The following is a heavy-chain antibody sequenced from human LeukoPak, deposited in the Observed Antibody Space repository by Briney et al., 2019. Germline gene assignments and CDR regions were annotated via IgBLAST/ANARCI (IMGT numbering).Heavy chain of an antibody. Sequence: PGGSLRLSCAASGFTFSSYGMHWVRQAPGKGLEWVAVIWYDGSNKYYADSVKGRFTISRDNSKNTLYLQMNSLRAEDTAVYYCARTRQLGSQYYYYYYGMDVWGQGTTVTVSS. CDR3: ARTRQLGSQYYYYYYGMDV. CDR1: GFTFSSYG. J-gene: IGHJ6*02. CDR2: IWYDGSNK. V-gene: IGHV3-33*01. D-gene: IGHD1-26*01.